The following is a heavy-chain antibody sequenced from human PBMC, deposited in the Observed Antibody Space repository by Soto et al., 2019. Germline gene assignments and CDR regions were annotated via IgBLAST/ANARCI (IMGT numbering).Heavy chain of an antibody. CDR3: AATIDYGDYAFDY. CDR2: IYPGDSDT. V-gene: IGHV5-51*01. CDR1: GYSFTNYW. J-gene: IGHJ4*02. D-gene: IGHD4-17*01. Sequence: PGESLKISWKGSGYSFTNYWIGWVRQMPGKGLEWMGIIYPGDSDTRYSPSFQGQVTISADKSISTAYLQWSSLKASDTAMYYCAATIDYGDYAFDYWGQGTLVTVSS.